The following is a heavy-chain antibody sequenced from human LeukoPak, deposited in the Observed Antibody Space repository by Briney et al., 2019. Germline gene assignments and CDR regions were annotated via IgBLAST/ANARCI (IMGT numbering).Heavy chain of an antibody. J-gene: IGHJ5*02. CDR3: ARSPGIAASNWFDP. CDR2: ISYDGSNK. V-gene: IGHV3-30-3*01. Sequence: GGSLRLSCLTSGFTFSSYAMHWVRQAPGKGLEWVAVISYDGSNKYYADSVKGRFTISRDNSKNTLYLQMNSLRAEDTAVYYCARSPGIAASNWFDPWGQGTLVTVSS. D-gene: IGHD6-13*01. CDR1: GFTFSSYA.